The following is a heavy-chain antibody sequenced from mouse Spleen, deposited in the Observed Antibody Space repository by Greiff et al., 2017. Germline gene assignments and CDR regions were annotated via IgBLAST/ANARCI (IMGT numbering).Heavy chain of an antibody. CDR2: ISDGGSYT. Sequence: DVKLQESGGGLVKPGGSLKLSCAASGFTFSDYYMYWVRQTPEKRLEWVATISDGGSYTYYPDSVKGRFTISRDNAKNNLYLQMSSLKSEDTAMYYCARDQLRNQLRGYFDVWGAGTTVTVSS. J-gene: IGHJ1*01. CDR1: GFTFSDYY. V-gene: IGHV5-4*02. CDR3: ARDQLRNQLRGYFDV. D-gene: IGHD3-2*02.